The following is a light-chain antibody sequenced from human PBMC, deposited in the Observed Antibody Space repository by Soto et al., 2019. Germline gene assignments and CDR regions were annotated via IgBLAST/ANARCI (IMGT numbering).Light chain of an antibody. CDR2: AAT. Sequence: DIQLTQSPSFLFASVGDRVTITCRASQAVGHFLAWYQQKPGKAPKLLMYAATTLQSEVPARFRGGGSGTEFTLTITSLQPEDYATYYCQQLDSYLSFTFGGGTKVEIK. CDR3: QQLDSYLSFT. V-gene: IGKV1-9*01. J-gene: IGKJ4*01. CDR1: QAVGHF.